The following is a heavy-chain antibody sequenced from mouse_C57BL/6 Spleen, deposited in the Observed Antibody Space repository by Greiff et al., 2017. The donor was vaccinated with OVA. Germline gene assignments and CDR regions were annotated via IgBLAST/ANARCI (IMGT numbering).Heavy chain of an antibody. CDR1: GYSFTGYY. CDR2: INPSTGGT. D-gene: IGHD2-1*01. CDR3: ARVYYGNQAWFAY. V-gene: IGHV1-42*01. J-gene: IGHJ3*01. Sequence: VQLQQSGPELVKPGASVKISCKASGYSFTGYYMNWVKQSPEKSLEWIGEINPSTGGTTYNQKFKAKATLTVDTSSSTAYMQLKSLTSEDSAVYYCARVYYGNQAWFAYWGQGTLVTVSA.